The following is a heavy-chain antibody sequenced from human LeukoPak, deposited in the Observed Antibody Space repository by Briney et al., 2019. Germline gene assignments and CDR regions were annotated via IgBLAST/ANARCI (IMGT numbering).Heavy chain of an antibody. Sequence: PGRSLRLSCAASGFTFSSYAIHWVRQAPDKGLEWVTVISFDGSNKYYADSVKGRFTISRDNSKNTLYLQMSSLRAEDTAVYYCARDVDTALDYWGQGTLVTVSS. D-gene: IGHD5-18*01. CDR1: GFTFSSYA. J-gene: IGHJ4*02. V-gene: IGHV3-30-3*01. CDR2: ISFDGSNK. CDR3: ARDVDTALDY.